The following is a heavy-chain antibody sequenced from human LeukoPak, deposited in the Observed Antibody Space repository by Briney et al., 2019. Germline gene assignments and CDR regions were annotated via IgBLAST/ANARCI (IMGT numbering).Heavy chain of an antibody. CDR1: GFPLSSNY. J-gene: IGHJ4*02. CDR2: IYSGGST. CDR3: AREDDSSGYYVFDY. V-gene: IGHV3-53*01. D-gene: IGHD3-22*01. Sequence: GGSLRLSCAASGFPLSSNYMSWVRQAPGKGLEWVPVIYSGGSTYYADSVKGRFTISRDNSKNTLYLQMNSLRAEDTAVYYCAREDDSSGYYVFDYWGQGTLVTVSS.